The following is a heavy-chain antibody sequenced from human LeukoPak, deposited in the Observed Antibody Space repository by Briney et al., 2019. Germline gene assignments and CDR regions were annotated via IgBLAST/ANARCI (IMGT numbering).Heavy chain of an antibody. CDR3: ARDFEYYYGSGSLYYYGMDV. CDR1: GGSISSYY. V-gene: IGHV4-59*01. CDR2: IYYSGST. Sequence: PSETLSLTCTVSGGSISSYYWSWIRQPPGKGLEWIGYIYYSGSTNYNPSLKSRVTISVDTSKNQFSLKLSSVTAADTAVYYCARDFEYYYGSGSLYYYGMDVWGKGTTVTVSS. D-gene: IGHD3-10*01. J-gene: IGHJ6*04.